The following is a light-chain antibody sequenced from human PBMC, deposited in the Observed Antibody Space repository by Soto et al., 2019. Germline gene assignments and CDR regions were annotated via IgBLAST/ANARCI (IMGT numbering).Light chain of an antibody. CDR2: GAS. CDR3: QQYNNWPQT. V-gene: IGKV3-15*01. CDR1: HSVSSH. J-gene: IGKJ2*01. Sequence: ELLMTQSPATVSVSPGERATLSCRASHSVSSHLAWYQQKPGQAPRLVISGASTRATGFPARFSGSGSGTEFTLTISSLQSEDFAVYYCQQYNNWPQTFGQGTKVDIK.